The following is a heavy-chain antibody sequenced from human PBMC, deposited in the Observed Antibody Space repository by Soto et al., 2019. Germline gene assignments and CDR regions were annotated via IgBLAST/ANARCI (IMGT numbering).Heavy chain of an antibody. CDR3: ATLEWPETRRFVH. V-gene: IGHV3-7*01. CDR2: IKQDGSAT. Sequence: EVQLVESGGGLVQPGGSLRLSCAASGFTFTNYWMSWVRQAPGRGLEWVTNIKQDGSATSYADSVRGRFTLSRDNAKNSVSLQMNSLRAEDSAVYYCATLEWPETRRFVHWGQGAVVTVSS. CDR1: GFTFTNYW. D-gene: IGHD3-3*01. J-gene: IGHJ4*02.